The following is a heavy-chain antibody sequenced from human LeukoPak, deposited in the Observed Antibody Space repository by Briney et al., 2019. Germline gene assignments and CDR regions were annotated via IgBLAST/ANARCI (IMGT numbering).Heavy chain of an antibody. J-gene: IGHJ4*02. V-gene: IGHV3-30-3*01. Sequence: GGSLRLSCAASGFTFSSCAMHWVRQAPGKGLEWVAVISYDGSNKYYADSVKGRFTISRDNSKNTLYLQMNSLRAEDTAVYYCARDPDSSGYYSLYFDYWGQGTLVTVSS. CDR2: ISYDGSNK. CDR3: ARDPDSSGYYSLYFDY. CDR1: GFTFSSCA. D-gene: IGHD3-22*01.